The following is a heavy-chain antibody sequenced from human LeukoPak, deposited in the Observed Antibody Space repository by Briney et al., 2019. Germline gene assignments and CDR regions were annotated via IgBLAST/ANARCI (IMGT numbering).Heavy chain of an antibody. V-gene: IGHV4-39*07. Sequence: SETLSLTCTVSGGSISSSSYYWGWIRQPPGKGLEWIGSIYYSGSTYYNPSLKSRVTISVDTSKNQFSLKLSSVTAADTAVYYCARGYYDILTGYYWNAFDIWGQGTMVTVSS. CDR1: GGSISSSSYY. D-gene: IGHD3-9*01. CDR2: IYYSGST. CDR3: ARGYYDILTGYYWNAFDI. J-gene: IGHJ3*02.